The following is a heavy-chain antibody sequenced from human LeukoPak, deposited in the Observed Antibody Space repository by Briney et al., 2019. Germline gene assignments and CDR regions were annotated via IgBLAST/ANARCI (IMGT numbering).Heavy chain of an antibody. D-gene: IGHD1-7*01. CDR1: GFTFSSYA. Sequence: GGSLRLSCAASGFTFSSYAMSWVCQAPGKGLEWVSAISGSGGSTYYADSVKGRFTISRDNSKNTLYLQMNSLRAEDTAVYYCAKSYNWNYASWFDPWGQGTLVTVSS. J-gene: IGHJ5*02. V-gene: IGHV3-23*01. CDR2: ISGSGGST. CDR3: AKSYNWNYASWFDP.